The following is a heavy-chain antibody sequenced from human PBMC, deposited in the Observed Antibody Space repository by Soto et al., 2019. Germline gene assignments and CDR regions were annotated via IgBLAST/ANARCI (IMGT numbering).Heavy chain of an antibody. CDR3: AKERQWLVSGGFDY. CDR2: ISGSGGST. J-gene: IGHJ4*02. Sequence: GGSLRLSXAASGFTFSSYAMSWVRQAPGKGLEWVSAISGSGGSTYYADSVKGRFTISRDNSKNTLYLQMNSLSAEDTAVYYCAKERQWLVSGGFDYWGQGTLVTVSS. D-gene: IGHD6-19*01. V-gene: IGHV3-23*01. CDR1: GFTFSSYA.